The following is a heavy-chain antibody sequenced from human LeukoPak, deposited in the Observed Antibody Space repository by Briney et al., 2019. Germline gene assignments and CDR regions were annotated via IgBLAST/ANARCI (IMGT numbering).Heavy chain of an antibody. CDR2: ISGYNGAT. CDR3: ARDASYGPHAFDI. D-gene: IGHD4-17*01. J-gene: IGHJ3*02. CDR1: GYTFNSHG. Sequence: ASVKLSCKASGYTFNSHGISWVRQAPGQGLEWMGWISGYNGATNYAQKVQGRVTVTTDTSMSTAYMELRSLTSDDTAVYYCARDASYGPHAFDIWGQGTMVTVSS. V-gene: IGHV1-18*01.